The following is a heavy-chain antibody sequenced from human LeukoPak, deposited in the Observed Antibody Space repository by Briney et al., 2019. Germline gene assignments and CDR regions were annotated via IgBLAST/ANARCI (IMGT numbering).Heavy chain of an antibody. D-gene: IGHD1-26*01. Sequence: GESLKISCKGSGYSFTSYWIGWVRQMPGKGLEWMGIIYPGDSHTTYSPSLQGQVTISADKSISTAYLQWSSLKASDTAMYYCARQIGVGATASYGMDVWGQGTTVTVSS. V-gene: IGHV5-51*01. J-gene: IGHJ6*02. CDR3: ARQIGVGATASYGMDV. CDR1: GYSFTSYW. CDR2: IYPGDSHT.